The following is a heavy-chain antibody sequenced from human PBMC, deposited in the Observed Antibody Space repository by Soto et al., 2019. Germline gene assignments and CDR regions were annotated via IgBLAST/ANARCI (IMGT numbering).Heavy chain of an antibody. V-gene: IGHV4-59*01. CDR3: ARVYMVRGNHYYYGMDV. CDR1: GGSISSYY. Sequence: SETLSLTCTVSGGSISSYYWSWIRQPPGKGLEWIGYIYYSGSTNYNPSLKSRVTISVDTSKNQFSLKLSSVTAADTAVYYCARVYMVRGNHYYYGMDVWGQGTTVTVSS. J-gene: IGHJ6*02. D-gene: IGHD3-10*01. CDR2: IYYSGST.